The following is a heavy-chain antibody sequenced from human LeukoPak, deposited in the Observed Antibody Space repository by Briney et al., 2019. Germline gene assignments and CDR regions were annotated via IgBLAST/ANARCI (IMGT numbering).Heavy chain of an antibody. CDR3: ARDLHTAMVRYSLYYFDY. CDR2: INPNSGGT. CDR1: GGTLSNYP. V-gene: IGHV1-2*02. D-gene: IGHD5-18*01. J-gene: IGHJ4*02. Sequence: ASVKVSCKTSGGTLSNYPVSWVRQAPGQGLEWMGWINPNSGGTNYAQKFQGRVTMTRDTSISTAYMELSRLRSDDTAVYYCARDLHTAMVRYSLYYFDYWGQGTLVTVSS.